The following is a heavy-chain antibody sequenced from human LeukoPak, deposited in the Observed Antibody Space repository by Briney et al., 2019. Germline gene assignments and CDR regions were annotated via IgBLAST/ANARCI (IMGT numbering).Heavy chain of an antibody. CDR2: ISGSGGST. CDR3: AKTSKIESRFWDY. V-gene: IGHV3-23*01. J-gene: IGHJ4*02. Sequence: GGSLRLSCAASGFTFSGYAMNWVRQAPGKGLEWVSAISGSGGSTYYADSVKGRFTISRDNSKNTLYLQMNSLRAEDTAVYYCAKTSKIESRFWDYWGQGTLVTVSS. CDR1: GFTFSGYA. D-gene: IGHD2-2*01.